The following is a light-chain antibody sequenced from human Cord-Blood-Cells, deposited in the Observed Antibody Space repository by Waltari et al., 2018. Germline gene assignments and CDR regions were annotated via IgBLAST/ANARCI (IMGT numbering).Light chain of an antibody. Sequence: QSALTQPASVSGSPGQSITISCTGTRSDVGGYNYVSWYQQHPGKAPKLMIYEVSNRPSGVSNRFSGSKSGNTASLTISGLQAEDEADYYCSSYTSSSTPFYVFGTGTKVTVL. CDR2: EVS. V-gene: IGLV2-14*01. J-gene: IGLJ1*01. CDR3: SSYTSSSTPFYV. CDR1: RSDVGGYNY.